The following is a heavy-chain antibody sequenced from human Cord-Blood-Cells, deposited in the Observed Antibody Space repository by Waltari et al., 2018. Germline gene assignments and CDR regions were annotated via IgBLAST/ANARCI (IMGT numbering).Heavy chain of an antibody. CDR3: ARTLPITIFGVVIRHDAFDI. Sequence: QVQLQESGPGLVKPSQTLSLTCTVSGGSISSGDYYWSWIRQPPGKGLEWIGYIYYSGSPYFNPSLNRRVTISVDTSKDQCPLKLSSVTAADTAVYYCARTLPITIFGVVIRHDAFDIWGQGTMVTVSS. J-gene: IGHJ3*02. CDR2: IYYSGSP. V-gene: IGHV4-30-4*08. D-gene: IGHD3-3*01. CDR1: GGSISSGDYY.